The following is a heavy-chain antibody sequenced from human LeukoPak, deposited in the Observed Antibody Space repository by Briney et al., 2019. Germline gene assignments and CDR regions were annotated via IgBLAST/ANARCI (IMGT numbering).Heavy chain of an antibody. Sequence: ASVKVSCKASGYTFTSYYMHWVRQAPGQGLEWMGIINPSGGSTSYAQKFQGRVTMTRDTSTSTVYMELSSLRSEDTDVYYCARKDPAAGREGGSSDVFDIWGQGTMVTVSS. CDR3: ARKDPAAGREGGSSDVFDI. J-gene: IGHJ3*02. D-gene: IGHD6-13*01. CDR2: INPSGGST. V-gene: IGHV1-46*01. CDR1: GYTFTSYY.